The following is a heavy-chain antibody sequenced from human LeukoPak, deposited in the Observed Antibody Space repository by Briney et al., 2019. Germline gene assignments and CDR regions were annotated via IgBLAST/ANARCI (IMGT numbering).Heavy chain of an antibody. CDR1: GGSISSSSYY. J-gene: IGHJ4*02. V-gene: IGHV4-39*07. Sequence: NTSETLSLTCTVSGGSISSSSYYWGWIRQPPGKGLEWIGSIYYSGSTYYNPSLKSRVTISVDTSKNQFSLKLSSVTAADTAVYYCARVHRSSGYDYWGQGTLVTVSS. D-gene: IGHD3-22*01. CDR2: IYYSGST. CDR3: ARVHRSSGYDY.